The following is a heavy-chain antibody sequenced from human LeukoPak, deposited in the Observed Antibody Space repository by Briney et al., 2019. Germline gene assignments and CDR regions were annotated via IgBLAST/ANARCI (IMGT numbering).Heavy chain of an antibody. CDR1: GFTFSNYA. CDR3: VKAGVATMLFAAFDV. D-gene: IGHD5-12*01. V-gene: IGHV3-64*05. Sequence: GGSLRLSCSASGFTFSNYAMHWVRQAPGKGLEYVSGISNNGGSTYYTDSVKGRFTISRDNSKNTLSFQMSSLRAEDTAMYYCVKAGVATMLFAAFDVWGQGTMVAVSS. CDR2: ISNNGGST. J-gene: IGHJ3*01.